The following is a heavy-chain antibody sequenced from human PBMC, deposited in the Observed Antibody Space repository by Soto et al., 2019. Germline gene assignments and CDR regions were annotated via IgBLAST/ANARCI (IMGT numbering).Heavy chain of an antibody. J-gene: IGHJ4*02. D-gene: IGHD6-19*01. V-gene: IGHV3-74*01. CDR3: ARDLRQQWLAPDPFFDY. CDR1: GFTFSSYW. Sequence: GGSLRLSCAASGFTFSSYWMHWVRQAPGKGLVWVSRINSDGSSTSYADSVKGRFTISRDNAKNTLYLQMNSLRAEDTAVYYCARDLRQQWLAPDPFFDYWGQGTLVTVSS. CDR2: INSDGSST.